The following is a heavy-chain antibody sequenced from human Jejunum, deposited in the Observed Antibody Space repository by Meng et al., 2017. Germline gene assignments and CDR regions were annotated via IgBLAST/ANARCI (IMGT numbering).Heavy chain of an antibody. CDR1: GISISSYW. Sequence: GESLKISCEVSGISISSYWMNWVRQVPGRAPVWVSRINSDGDYTTYADSVKGRFTISRDNAKNTLYLQMNSLRSEDTAVYYCTRAMRYSGSYWDYVDYWGHGTLVTVSS. CDR2: INSDGDYT. V-gene: IGHV3-74*03. D-gene: IGHD1-26*01. J-gene: IGHJ4*01. CDR3: TRAMRYSGSYWDYVDY.